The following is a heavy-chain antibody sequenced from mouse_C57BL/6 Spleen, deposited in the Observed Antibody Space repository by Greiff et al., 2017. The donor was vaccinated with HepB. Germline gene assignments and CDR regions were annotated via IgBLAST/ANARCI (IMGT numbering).Heavy chain of an antibody. CDR3: VRDRGYDSWFAY. CDR2: IRSKSSNYAT. V-gene: IGHV10-3*01. D-gene: IGHD2-2*01. J-gene: IGHJ3*01. CDR1: GFTFNTYA. Sequence: EADGGLVQPKGSLKLSCAASGFTFNTYAMHWVRQAPGKGLEWVARIRSKSSNYATYYADSVKDRFTISRDDSQSMLYLQMNNLKTEDTAMYYCVRDRGYDSWFAYWGQGTLVTVSA.